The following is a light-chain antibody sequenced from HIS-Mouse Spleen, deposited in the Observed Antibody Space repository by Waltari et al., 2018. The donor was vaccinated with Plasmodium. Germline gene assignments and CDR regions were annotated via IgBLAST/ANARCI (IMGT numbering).Light chain of an antibody. J-gene: IGKJ1*01. V-gene: IGKV1-39*01. CDR2: AAS. CDR3: QQSYSTWT. Sequence: DIQMTQSPSSLSASVGDRVTIPCRASQSISNYLHWYQQKPGKAHKFLIYAASTLQSGVPSRFSGSGSGTDFTLTISSLQPEDFATYYCQQSYSTWTFGQGTKVEIK. CDR1: QSISNY.